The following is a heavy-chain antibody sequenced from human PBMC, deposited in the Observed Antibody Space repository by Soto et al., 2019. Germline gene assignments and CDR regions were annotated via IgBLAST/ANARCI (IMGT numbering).Heavy chain of an antibody. CDR1: GGSFSGYY. V-gene: IGHV4-34*01. CDR2: INHSGST. D-gene: IGHD3-9*01. Sequence: SETLSLTCAVYGGSFSGYYWSWIRQPPGKGLEWIGEINHSGSTNYNPSLKSRVTISVDTSKNQFSLKLSSVTAADPAVYHCARDGYDILTGYYDYYGMDVWGQGXTVTVYS. CDR3: ARDGYDILTGYYDYYGMDV. J-gene: IGHJ6*02.